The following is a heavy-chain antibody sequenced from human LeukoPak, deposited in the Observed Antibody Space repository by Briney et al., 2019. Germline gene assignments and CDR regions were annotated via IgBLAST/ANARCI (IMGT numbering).Heavy chain of an antibody. CDR1: GGSFSGYY. CDR3: ARGQWELLDY. V-gene: IGHV4-34*01. D-gene: IGHD1-26*01. CDR2: INHSGST. J-gene: IGHJ4*02. Sequence: SETLSLTCAVYGGSFSGYYWSWIRQPPGKGLEWIGEINHSGSTNYNPSLNSRATISLDTSKNQFFLKLTSVTAADTAVYYCARGQWELLDYWGQGTLVTVSS.